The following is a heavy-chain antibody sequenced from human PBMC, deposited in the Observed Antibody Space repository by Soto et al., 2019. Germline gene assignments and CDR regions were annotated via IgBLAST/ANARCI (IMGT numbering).Heavy chain of an antibody. D-gene: IGHD2-2*01. V-gene: IGHV4-4*02. CDR3: ASHYAMDDFDI. Sequence: QEQLQESGPVLVKPSGTLSLTCAVSGGSISRSNWWSWVSQPPGKGLEWIGEIYPSGSTNYNPSLTSRVDISVDKAKNEFSLKLSSVTAADKAVYYCASHYAMDDFDIWGQGTMVTVSS. CDR1: GGSISRSNW. J-gene: IGHJ3*02. CDR2: IYPSGST.